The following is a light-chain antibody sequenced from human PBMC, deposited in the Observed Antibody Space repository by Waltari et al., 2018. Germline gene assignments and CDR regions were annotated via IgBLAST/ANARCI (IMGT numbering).Light chain of an antibody. V-gene: IGLV3-1*01. J-gene: IGLJ2*01. CDR3: QAWDSSTGR. Sequence: SYELTQPPSVSVSPGQTASIMCSGVKLGDKYVSWYQQKPGQSPVLVIYQDTKRPSGIPERFSCSNSGSTATLTISGTQAMDEGDYHCQAWDSSTGRFGGGTKLTVL. CDR2: QDT. CDR1: KLGDKY.